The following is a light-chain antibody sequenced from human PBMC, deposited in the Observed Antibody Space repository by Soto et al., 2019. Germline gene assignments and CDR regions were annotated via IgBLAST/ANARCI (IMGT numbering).Light chain of an antibody. J-gene: IGKJ1*01. CDR2: AES. CDR1: QSISSY. V-gene: IGKV1-39*01. Sequence: DIQMTQSPSSLSASVGDRVTITCRASQSISSYLNCYQQKPGKAPKLLIYAESSLQSGVPSRFRGSGSGTDFTLTISSLQPEDFTTYYCQQSHSTPWTFGQGTTVEIK. CDR3: QQSHSTPWT.